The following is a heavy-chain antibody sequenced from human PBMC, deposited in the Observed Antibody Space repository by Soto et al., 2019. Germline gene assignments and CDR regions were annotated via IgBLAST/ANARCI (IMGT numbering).Heavy chain of an antibody. Sequence: EVQLVESGGGLVQPGGFLRLSCAASGFTFSSYWMSWVRQAPGKGLEWVANIKQDGSEKYYVDSVKGRFTISRDNAKNSLYLQMNSLRAEDTAVYYCARVADSSGYYYLSSYYYGMDVWGQGTTFTVSS. D-gene: IGHD3-22*01. J-gene: IGHJ6*02. CDR3: ARVADSSGYYYLSSYYYGMDV. V-gene: IGHV3-7*03. CDR1: GFTFSSYW. CDR2: IKQDGSEK.